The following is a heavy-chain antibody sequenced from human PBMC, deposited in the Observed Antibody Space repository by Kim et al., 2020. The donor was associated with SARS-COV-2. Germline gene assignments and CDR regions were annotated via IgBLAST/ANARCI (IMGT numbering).Heavy chain of an antibody. J-gene: IGHJ2*01. CDR1: GFTFSDYY. CDR2: ISSSSSYT. CDR3: ARVSGPDYWYFDL. V-gene: IGHV3-11*06. Sequence: GGSLRLSCAASGFTFSDYYMSWIRQAPGKGLEWVSYISSSSSYTNYADSVKGRFTISRDNAKNSLYLQMNSLRAEDTAVYYCARVSGPDYWYFDLWGRGTLVTVSS.